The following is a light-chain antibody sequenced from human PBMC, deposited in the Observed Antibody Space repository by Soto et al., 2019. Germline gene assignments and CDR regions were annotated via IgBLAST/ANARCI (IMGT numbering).Light chain of an antibody. CDR1: SSDVGGYNY. CDR3: SSYTSTSTPYV. CDR2: EVS. V-gene: IGLV2-14*01. J-gene: IGLJ1*01. Sequence: QSALTQPASVSGSPGQSITIPCTGTSSDVGGYNYVSWYQQHPGKAPKLMIYEVSNRPSGVSNRFSGSKSGNTASLTISGLLAEDEADYYCSSYTSTSTPYVFGTGTKLTVL.